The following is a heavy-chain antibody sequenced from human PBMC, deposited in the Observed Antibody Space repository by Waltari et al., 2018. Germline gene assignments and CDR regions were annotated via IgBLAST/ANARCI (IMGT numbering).Heavy chain of an antibody. J-gene: IGHJ5*02. Sequence: QVQLVQSGAEVKKPGASVKVSCKASGYTFTSYDITWVRQATGQGFEWMGWRKPKSGKAGYAKKFQGRVSVTRDTSTGTAYMEQSSLRSEDTAVYYCARMNYENNVNQGNWFDPWGQGTLVTVAS. CDR2: RKPKSGKA. CDR1: GYTFTSYD. CDR3: ARMNYENNVNQGNWFDP. D-gene: IGHD3-22*01. V-gene: IGHV1-8*01.